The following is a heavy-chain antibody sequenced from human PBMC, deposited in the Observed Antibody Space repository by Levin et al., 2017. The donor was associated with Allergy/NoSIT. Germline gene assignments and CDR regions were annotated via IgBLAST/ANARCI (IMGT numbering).Heavy chain of an antibody. J-gene: IGHJ4*02. CDR3: ARDPRYCSGGSCYWGVFDY. V-gene: IGHV3-7*01. D-gene: IGHD2-15*01. CDR2: INQDGSEK. CDR1: KLTLSNYW. Sequence: GESLKISCAASKLTLSNYWMSWVRQASGKGPEWVANINQDGSEKYYVDSVKGRFTISRDNAKNSLYLQMNSLRAEDTAVYYCARDPRYCSGGSCYWGVFDYWGQGALVTVSS.